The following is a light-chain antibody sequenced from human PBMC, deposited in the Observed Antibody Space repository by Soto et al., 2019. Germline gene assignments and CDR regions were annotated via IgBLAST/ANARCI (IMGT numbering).Light chain of an antibody. CDR2: KAS. Sequence: DIQMTQSPSSLSASVGDRVTFTCRASQSISNWLAWYQQKPGKAPKLLIYKASTLESGVPSRFSGIGSGTEFTLTISSLQPDDFATYYCQQYNSPITFGQGTRLEIK. CDR1: QSISNW. J-gene: IGKJ5*01. CDR3: QQYNSPIT. V-gene: IGKV1-5*03.